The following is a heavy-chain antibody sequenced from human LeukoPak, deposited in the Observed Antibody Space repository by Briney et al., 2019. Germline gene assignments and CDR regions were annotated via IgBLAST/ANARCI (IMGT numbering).Heavy chain of an antibody. D-gene: IGHD2-2*02. V-gene: IGHV3-7*01. J-gene: IGHJ6*03. CDR2: IKQDGSEK. CDR1: GFTFSSYW. CDR3: ARERGIFCSSTSCYIRYYYYMAV. Sequence: PGGALRLSCAASGFTFSSYWMSWVRQAPGKGLEWVANIKQDGSEKYYVDSVKGRFTISRDNAKNSLYLQMNSLRAEDTAVYYCARERGIFCSSTSCYIRYYYYMAVWGKGTTVTVPS.